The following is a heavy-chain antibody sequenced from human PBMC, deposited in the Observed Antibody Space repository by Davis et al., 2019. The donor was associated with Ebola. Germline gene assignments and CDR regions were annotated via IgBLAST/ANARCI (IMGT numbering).Heavy chain of an antibody. CDR3: ARPEAAFDI. CDR2: INHSGST. CDR1: GGSISSYY. D-gene: IGHD1-14*01. V-gene: IGHV4-34*01. J-gene: IGHJ3*02. Sequence: SETLSLTCTVSGGSISSYYWSWIRQPPGKGLEWIGEINHSGSTNYNPSLKSRVTISVDTSKNQFSLKLSSVIAADTAVYYCARPEAAFDIWGQGTMVTVSS.